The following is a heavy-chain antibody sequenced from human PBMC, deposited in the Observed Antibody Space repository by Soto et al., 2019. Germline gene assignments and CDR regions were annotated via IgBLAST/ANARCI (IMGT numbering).Heavy chain of an antibody. CDR1: GGSFSGYY. D-gene: IGHD6-13*01. CDR3: ARGPIISSWYRISNYYGMDV. Sequence: PSETLSRTCAVYGGSFSGYYWSWIRQPPGKGLEWIGEINHSGSTNYSPSLKSRVTISVDTSKNQFSLKLSSVTAADTAVYYCARGPIISSWYRISNYYGMDVCRQRPTVTVSS. V-gene: IGHV4-34*01. J-gene: IGHJ6*02. CDR2: INHSGST.